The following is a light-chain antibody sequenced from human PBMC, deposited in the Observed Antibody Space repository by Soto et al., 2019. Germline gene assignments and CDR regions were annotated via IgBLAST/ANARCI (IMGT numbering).Light chain of an antibody. CDR2: AAS. Sequence: AIRMTQSPSSRSGSTGDRVTITCRASQGISSYLAWCQQKPGKAPKLLIYAASTLQSGVPSRFSGSGSGTDFTLTISCLQSEDFATYYCQQYYSYPRTFGQGTKVDI. CDR1: QGISSY. V-gene: IGKV1-8*01. CDR3: QQYYSYPRT. J-gene: IGKJ1*01.